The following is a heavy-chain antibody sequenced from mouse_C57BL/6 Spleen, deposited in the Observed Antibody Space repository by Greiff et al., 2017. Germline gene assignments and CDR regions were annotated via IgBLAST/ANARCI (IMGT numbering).Heavy chain of an antibody. CDR1: GYSFTGYY. V-gene: IGHV1-42*01. CDR2: INPSTGGT. D-gene: IGHD2-4*01. J-gene: IGHJ4*01. CDR3: ARRYDYYYAMDY. Sequence: LQQSGPELVKPGASVKISCKASGYSFTGYYMNWVKQSPEKSLEWIGEINPSTGGTTYNQKFKAKATLTVDKSSSTAYMQLKSLTSEDSAVYYCARRYDYYYAMDYWGQGTSVTVSS.